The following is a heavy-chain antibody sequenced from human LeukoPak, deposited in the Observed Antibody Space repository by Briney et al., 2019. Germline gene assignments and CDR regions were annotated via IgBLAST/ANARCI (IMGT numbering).Heavy chain of an antibody. CDR2: IHPEGNEK. V-gene: IGHV3-7*04. Sequence: GGSLRLSCAVSGFSFTNFWMSWVRQAPGRGLEWVANIHPEGNEKYHVDSVKGRFTISRDNTKNLLFLQMNGLRVEDTAVYYCARGDAFSGDHWGQGTLVTVSS. CDR1: GFSFTNFW. J-gene: IGHJ4*02. CDR3: ARGDAFSGDH.